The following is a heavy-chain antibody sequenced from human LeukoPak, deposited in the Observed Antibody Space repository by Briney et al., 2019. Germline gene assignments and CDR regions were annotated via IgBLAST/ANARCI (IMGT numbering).Heavy chain of an antibody. CDR3: ARDWGTYYYDSSGHSD. D-gene: IGHD3-22*01. CDR1: GFTFSSHW. V-gene: IGHV3-74*01. Sequence: PGGSLRLSCAASGFTFSSHWMHWVRQAPGKGLVWVSRINSDGSSISYADSVKGRFTISRDNAKNTLYLQMNSLRAEDTAVYYCARDWGTYYYDSSGHSDWGQGTLVTVSS. J-gene: IGHJ1*01. CDR2: INSDGSSI.